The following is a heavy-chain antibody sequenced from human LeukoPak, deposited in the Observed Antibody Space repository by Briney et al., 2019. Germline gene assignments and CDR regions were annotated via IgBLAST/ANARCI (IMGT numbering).Heavy chain of an antibody. CDR1: GFTFSSYG. J-gene: IGHJ4*02. V-gene: IGHV3-23*01. CDR3: AKTVVVVAATNFDY. D-gene: IGHD2-15*01. Sequence: QPGGSLRLSCAASGFTFSSYGMHWVRQAPGKGLEWVSAISGSGGSTYYADSVKGRFTISRDNSKNTLYLQMNSLRAEDTAVYYCAKTVVVVAATNFDYWGQGTLVTVSS. CDR2: ISGSGGST.